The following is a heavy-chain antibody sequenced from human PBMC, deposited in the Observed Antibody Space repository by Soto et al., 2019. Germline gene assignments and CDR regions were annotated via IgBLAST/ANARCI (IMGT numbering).Heavy chain of an antibody. CDR1: GGSISSGGYS. J-gene: IGHJ4*02. V-gene: IGHV4-30-2*01. CDR3: ARGPDYYDSSGYYPYYFDY. CDR2: IYHSGST. D-gene: IGHD3-22*01. Sequence: PSETLSLTCAVSGGSISSGGYSWSWIRQPPGKGLEWIGYIYHSGSTYYNPSLKSRVTISVDRSKNQFSLKLSSVTAADTAVYYCARGPDYYDSSGYYPYYFDYWGQGTLVTVSS.